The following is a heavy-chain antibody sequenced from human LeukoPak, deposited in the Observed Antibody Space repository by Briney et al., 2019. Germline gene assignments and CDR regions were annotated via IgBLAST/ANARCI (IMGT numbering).Heavy chain of an antibody. CDR2: ITTSSDP. J-gene: IGHJ4*02. CDR3: ARVCGGWYEDY. Sequence: GGSLRLSCAASGYTFSSYSMNWVRQAPGKGLEWVSSITTSSDPFYADSVKGRFTISRDNAKNSLYLQMNSLRVEDTALYYCARVCGGWYEDYWGQGTLVTVSS. V-gene: IGHV3-21*01. D-gene: IGHD6-19*01. CDR1: GYTFSSYS.